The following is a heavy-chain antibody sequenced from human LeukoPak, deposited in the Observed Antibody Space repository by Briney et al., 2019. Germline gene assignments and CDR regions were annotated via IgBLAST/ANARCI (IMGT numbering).Heavy chain of an antibody. D-gene: IGHD2-2*01. CDR3: VRLVGVPPAVDN. CDR1: GGSISSSSYY. V-gene: IGHV4-39*01. CDR2: IYNGEAT. J-gene: IGHJ4*02. Sequence: PSETLSLTCTVSGGSISSSSYYWGWIRQPPGKGLEYLGYIYNGEATYYNPSLKSRVTISVDTSKNQFSLRLTSVTAADTAVYYCVRLVGVPPAVDNWGQGTLVTVSS.